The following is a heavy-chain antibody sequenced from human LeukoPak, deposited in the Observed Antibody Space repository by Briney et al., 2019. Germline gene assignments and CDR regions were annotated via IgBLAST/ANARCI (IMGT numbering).Heavy chain of an antibody. CDR1: AGSISTYY. CDR3: ASAVVVPAAPDRPAKYGMDV. J-gene: IGHJ6*02. V-gene: IGHV4-59*01. D-gene: IGHD2-2*01. Sequence: PSETLSLTCTVSAGSISTYYWSWIRQPPGKGLEWIGYIYYSGSTNYNPSLKSRVTMSVDTSKNQFSLKLSSVTAADTAVYYCASAVVVPAAPDRPAKYGMDVWGQGTTVTVSS. CDR2: IYYSGST.